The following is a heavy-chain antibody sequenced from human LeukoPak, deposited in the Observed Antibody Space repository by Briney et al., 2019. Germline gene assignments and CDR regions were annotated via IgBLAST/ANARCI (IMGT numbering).Heavy chain of an antibody. Sequence: PSQTLSLTCAVSGGSISSGGHYWSWIRQPPGKGLEWIGYIYYSGSTNYNPSLKSRVTISVDTSKNQFSLKLSSVTAADTAVYYWAISTLRFFDCLLPTPLTSGRDVGAQGPTVPFPS. D-gene: IGHD3-9*01. CDR3: AISTLRFFDCLLPTPLTSGRDV. V-gene: IGHV4-61*08. J-gene: IGHJ6*02. CDR2: IYYSGST. CDR1: GGSISSGGHY.